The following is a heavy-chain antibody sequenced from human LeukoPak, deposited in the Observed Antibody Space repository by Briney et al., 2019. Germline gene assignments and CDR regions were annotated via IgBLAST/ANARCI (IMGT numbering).Heavy chain of an antibody. Sequence: GGSLRLSCAASGFTFSTYGMSWVRQAPGKGPECVSAITGSGYNTYYADSVRGRFTVSRDNSKNTLYMQMNSLRAEDTAVYYCAKSSGLFGSGTFDPWGQGTLVTVSS. J-gene: IGHJ5*02. V-gene: IGHV3-23*01. CDR3: AKSSGLFGSGTFDP. CDR2: ITGSGYNT. D-gene: IGHD3-10*01. CDR1: GFTFSTYG.